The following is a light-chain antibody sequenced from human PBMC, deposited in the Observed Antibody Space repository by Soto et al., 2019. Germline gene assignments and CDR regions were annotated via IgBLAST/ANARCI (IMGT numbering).Light chain of an antibody. CDR1: RSIRTY. Sequence: DIQVTQSPSSLSASVGDRVTTTCRASRSIRTYLNWYQQRPGKPPKLLIQTASTLQRGVPSRFSGSGSGTDFTLTISSLQPEDFATYYCQQTYSTFNSFGQGTKLEIK. V-gene: IGKV1-39*01. CDR3: QQTYSTFNS. J-gene: IGKJ2*03. CDR2: TAS.